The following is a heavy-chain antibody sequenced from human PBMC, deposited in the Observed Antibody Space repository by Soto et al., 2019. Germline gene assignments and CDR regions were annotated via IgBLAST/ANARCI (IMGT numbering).Heavy chain of an antibody. CDR3: ARDPGDHYCTRTSCLYYFDH. CDR2: ISDSGST. Sequence: EVQLLESGGALVQPGGSLRLSCAASGFTFSNYAMNWVRQAPGKGLEWVSTISDSGSTYYAESVKGRFTISRDNSKNTLYLQMNSLRAEDTAVYYCARDPGDHYCTRTSCLYYFDHWGQGTLVTVSS. D-gene: IGHD2-2*01. J-gene: IGHJ4*02. CDR1: GFTFSNYA. V-gene: IGHV3-23*01.